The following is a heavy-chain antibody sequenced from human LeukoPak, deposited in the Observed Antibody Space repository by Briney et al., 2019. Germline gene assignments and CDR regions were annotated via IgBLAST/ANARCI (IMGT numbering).Heavy chain of an antibody. V-gene: IGHV5-10-1*01. CDR3: ARHNGSWQNWDY. CDR1: GYSFTSYW. Sequence: GESLEISCKGSGYSFTSYWISWVRQMPGKGLEWMGRIDPSDSYTNYSPSFQGHVTISADKSISTAYLQWSSLKASDTAMYYCARHNGSWQNWDYWGQGTLVTVSS. J-gene: IGHJ4*02. CDR2: IDPSDSYT. D-gene: IGHD6-13*01.